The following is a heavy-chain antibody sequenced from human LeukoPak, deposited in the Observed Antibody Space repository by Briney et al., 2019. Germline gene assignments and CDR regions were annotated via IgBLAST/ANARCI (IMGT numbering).Heavy chain of an antibody. J-gene: IGHJ6*04. CDR1: GGSFSGYY. Sequence: SETLSLTCAVYGGSFSGYYWSWIRHPPGKGLEWIGEINHSGSTNYNPSLKSRVTISVDTSKNQFSLKLSSVTAADTAVYYCATGYSSSWLYGYYYYGMDVWGKGTTVTVSS. CDR3: ATGYSSSWLYGYYYYGMDV. CDR2: INHSGST. D-gene: IGHD6-13*01. V-gene: IGHV4-34*01.